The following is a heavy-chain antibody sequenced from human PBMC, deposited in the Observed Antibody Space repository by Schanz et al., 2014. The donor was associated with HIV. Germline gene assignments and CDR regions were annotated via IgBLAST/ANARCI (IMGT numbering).Heavy chain of an antibody. Sequence: VPLVESGGALVKPGGSLRLSCAASGFTFSDYYMSWIRQTPGKGLEWVSAISGSGDNTYYADSVKGRFTMSRDNSKNTLNLQMHSLRVEDTAVYYCSTSGYYPPDLWGRGTLVTVSS. J-gene: IGHJ2*01. CDR2: ISGSGDNT. V-gene: IGHV3-23*04. CDR3: STSGYYPPDL. CDR1: GFTFSDYY. D-gene: IGHD3-3*01.